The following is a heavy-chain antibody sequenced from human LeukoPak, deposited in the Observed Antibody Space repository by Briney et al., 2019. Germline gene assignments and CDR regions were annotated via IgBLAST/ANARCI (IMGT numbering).Heavy chain of an antibody. CDR1: GGSFTNYY. CDR3: TRGGWYFDV. J-gene: IGHJ2*01. Sequence: PSETLSLTCSVSGGSFTNYYWTWIRQPPGKGLERIGDTYYDGRANYNASLKSRVTISIDTSKNQFYLKLTSVTTADTAVYYCTRGGWYFDVWGRGTLVTVSS. V-gene: IGHV4-59*01. CDR2: TYYDGRA.